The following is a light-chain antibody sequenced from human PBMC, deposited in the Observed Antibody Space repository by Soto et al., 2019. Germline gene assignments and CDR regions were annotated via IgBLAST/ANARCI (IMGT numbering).Light chain of an antibody. CDR1: QSVSSSY. CDR2: GAS. Sequence: EIVLTQSPGTLSLSPGERATLSCRASQSVSSSYLAWYQQKPGQAPRLLIYGASSRATGIPDRFSGSGSGKVFTLTINRLELEDFAVYYGHKYGSSPYTFGRGTKLEI. CDR3: HKYGSSPYT. J-gene: IGKJ2*01. V-gene: IGKV3-20*01.